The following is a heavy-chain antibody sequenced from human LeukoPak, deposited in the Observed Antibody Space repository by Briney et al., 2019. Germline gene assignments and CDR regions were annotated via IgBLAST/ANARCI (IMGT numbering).Heavy chain of an antibody. D-gene: IGHD6-19*01. CDR3: ARFLGIGSQRYYFDY. J-gene: IGHJ4*02. V-gene: IGHV6-1*01. CDR2: TYYRSKWYH. Sequence: SQTLSLTCAISGDSVSSNGAAWSWIRQSPSRGLEWLGRTYYRSKWYHDYAVSVRSRVSVNPDTSKNQFSLQLNSVTPEDTAVYYCARFLGIGSQRYYFDYWGQGTLVTVSS. CDR1: GDSVSSNGAA.